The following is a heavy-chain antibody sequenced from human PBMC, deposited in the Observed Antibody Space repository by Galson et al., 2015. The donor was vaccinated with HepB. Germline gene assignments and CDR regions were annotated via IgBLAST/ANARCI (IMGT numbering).Heavy chain of an antibody. J-gene: IGHJ4*02. D-gene: IGHD2-8*01. CDR1: GFTFSSYA. CDR3: AKDREGVRYYFDY. V-gene: IGHV3-23*01. Sequence: SLRLSCAASGFTFSSYAMSWVRQAPGKGLEWVSAISGSGGSTYYADSVKGRFTISRDNSKNTLYLQMNSLRAEDTAVYYCAKDREGVRYYFDYWGQGTLVTVSS. CDR2: ISGSGGST.